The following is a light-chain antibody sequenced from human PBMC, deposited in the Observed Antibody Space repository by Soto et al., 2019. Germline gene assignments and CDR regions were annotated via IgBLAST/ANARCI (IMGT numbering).Light chain of an antibody. CDR2: AAS. V-gene: IGKV1-27*01. CDR3: TKYNSVPLS. CDR1: QGSSND. J-gene: IGKJ4*01. Sequence: DIQMTQSPASLSTSVGDRVTITCRARQGSSNDLAWYQKNPGKGAKLLIYAASTLQSGVPSRFSGSGSGTDFTLTISSLQPEDVATYYFTKYNSVPLSFGGGTKVEIQ.